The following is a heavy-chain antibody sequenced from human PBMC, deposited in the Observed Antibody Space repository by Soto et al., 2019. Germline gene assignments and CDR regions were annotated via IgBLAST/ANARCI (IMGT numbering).Heavy chain of an antibody. CDR3: AHTSPTRFLIAVAARPYYFDY. D-gene: IGHD6-19*01. CDR2: IYWDDDK. CDR1: GFSLSTSGVG. V-gene: IGHV2-5*02. J-gene: IGHJ4*02. Sequence: QITLKESGPTLVKPTQTLTLTCTFSGFSLSTSGVGVGWIRQPPGKALEWLALIYWDDDKRYSPSLKSRLTIPKDTSKNQVVLTMTNMDPVDTATYYCAHTSPTRFLIAVAARPYYFDYWGQGTLVTVSS.